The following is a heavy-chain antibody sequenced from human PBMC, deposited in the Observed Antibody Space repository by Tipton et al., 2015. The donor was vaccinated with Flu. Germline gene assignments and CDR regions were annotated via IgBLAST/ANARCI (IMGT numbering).Heavy chain of an antibody. Sequence: SLRLSCAASGFNFDDYAMHWVRQAPGKGLEWVSYISSSGSTIYFADSVKGRFTISRDNAKNSLYLQMHSLRAEDTAVYYCARVWGYSYYFDFWGQGTLVTVSS. CDR1: GFNFDDYA. CDR2: ISSSGSTI. CDR3: ARVWGYSYYFDF. V-gene: IGHV3-48*03. D-gene: IGHD3-16*01. J-gene: IGHJ4*02.